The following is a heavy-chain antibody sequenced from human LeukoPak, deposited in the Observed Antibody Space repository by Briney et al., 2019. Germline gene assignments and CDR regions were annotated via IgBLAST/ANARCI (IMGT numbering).Heavy chain of an antibody. V-gene: IGHV3-7*01. CDR2: IKRDGSDK. J-gene: IGHJ4*02. Sequence: PGGALRLSCAASGFTFSNAWMSWVGRAPGEGREGVADIKRDGSDKSYVDSVKGGFTISRDNAKNSLYLQMNSLRPEATAVYYCARDGGRKEDYWGQGTLVTVSS. CDR1: GFTFSNAW. CDR3: ARDGGRKEDY. D-gene: IGHD6-25*01.